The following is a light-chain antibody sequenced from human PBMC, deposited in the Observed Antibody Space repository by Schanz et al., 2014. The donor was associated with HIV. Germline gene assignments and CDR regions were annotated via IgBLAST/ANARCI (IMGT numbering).Light chain of an antibody. J-gene: IGLJ3*02. CDR1: SSSIGFNT. CDR2: NSY. Sequence: QSVLTQPPSASGTPGQRVTISCSGSSSSIGFNTIHWYQHLPGTAPKLIMYNSYHRPSGVPDRFSGSQSGTSASLAISGLQSEDEADYYCATWVDSLNGWVFGGGTKLTVL. V-gene: IGLV1-44*01. CDR3: ATWVDSLNGWV.